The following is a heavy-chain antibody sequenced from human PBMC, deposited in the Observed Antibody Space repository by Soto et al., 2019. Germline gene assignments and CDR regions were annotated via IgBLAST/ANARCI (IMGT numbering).Heavy chain of an antibody. D-gene: IGHD1-26*01. CDR3: ARVWDASDAFDI. CDR2: IWYDGSNK. V-gene: IGHV3-33*01. J-gene: IGHJ3*02. Sequence: QVPLVESGGGVVQPGRSLRLSCAASGFTFSSYGMHWVRQAPGKGLEWVAVIWYDGSNKYYVDSVKGRFTISRDNSKNTLYLQMNSLRAEDTAVYYCARVWDASDAFDIWGQGTMVTVSS. CDR1: GFTFSSYG.